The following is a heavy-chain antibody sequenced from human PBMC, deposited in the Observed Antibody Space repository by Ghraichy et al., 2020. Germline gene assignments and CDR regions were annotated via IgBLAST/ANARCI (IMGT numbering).Heavy chain of an antibody. V-gene: IGHV3-66*01. CDR3: ARGSSDWSIFES. CDR2: FYTGGNT. CDR1: GFNVGYHT. Sequence: GGSLRLSCVASGFNVGYHTMSWVRQAPGKGLEWVSVFYTGGNTYYADSVKDRFTMSRDKYKNTFYLQVHSLRAEDTAVYRCARGSSDWSIFESWGQGTLVTVAS. D-gene: IGHD3-10*01. J-gene: IGHJ4*02.